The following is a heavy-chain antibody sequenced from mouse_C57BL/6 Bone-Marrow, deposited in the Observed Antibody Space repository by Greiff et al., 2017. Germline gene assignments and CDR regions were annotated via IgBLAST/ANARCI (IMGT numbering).Heavy chain of an antibody. Sequence: EVKLVESGGDLVKPGGSLKLSCAASGFTFSSYGMSWVRQTPDKRLEWVATISSGGSYTYYPDSVKGRFTISRDNAKNTLYLQMSSLKSEDTAMYYCARHRCRGGSSSRWFAYWGQGTLVTVSA. CDR3: ARHRCRGGSSSRWFAY. J-gene: IGHJ3*01. D-gene: IGHD1-1*01. V-gene: IGHV5-6*01. CDR1: GFTFSSYG. CDR2: ISSGGSYT.